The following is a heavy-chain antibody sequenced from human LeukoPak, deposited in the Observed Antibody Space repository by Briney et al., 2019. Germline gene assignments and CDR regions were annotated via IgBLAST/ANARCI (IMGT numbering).Heavy chain of an antibody. V-gene: IGHV4-39*01. CDR2: IYYSGST. CDR1: GGSISSSSYY. CDR3: ASPYDSSGYYDY. J-gene: IGHJ4*02. D-gene: IGHD3-22*01. Sequence: SETLSLTCTVSGGSISSSSYYWGWIRQPPGKGLEWIGSIYYSGSTYYNPSLKSRVTISVDTSKNQFSLKLSSVTAADTAVYCCASPYDSSGYYDYWGQGTLVTVSS.